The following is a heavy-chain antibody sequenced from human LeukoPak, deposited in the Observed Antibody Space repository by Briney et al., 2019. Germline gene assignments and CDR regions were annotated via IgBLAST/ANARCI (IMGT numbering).Heavy chain of an antibody. D-gene: IGHD3/OR15-3a*01. V-gene: IGHV3-23*01. CDR1: GFTFSTFA. CDR3: ARGVDWGTFDY. CDR2: IGGSGVTA. J-gene: IGHJ4*02. Sequence: GGSLRLSCAASGFTFSTFAMSWVRQAPGKGLEWVSTIGGSGVTAYYADSVKGRFTISRDNSENMLYLQMNRLRAEDTAVYYCARGVDWGTFDYWGQGTLVTVSS.